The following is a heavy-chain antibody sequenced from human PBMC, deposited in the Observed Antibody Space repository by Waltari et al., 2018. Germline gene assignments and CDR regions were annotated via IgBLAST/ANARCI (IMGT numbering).Heavy chain of an antibody. D-gene: IGHD1-26*01. CDR1: GGGSFSGYY. Sequence: QVQLQQWGAGLLKPSETLSLTCAVYGGGSFSGYYWSWIRQPPGKGLEWIGEIDHSGSTNYNPSLTKRLTISLDTSKTQFSLKMRSVTAADTAVYYCARADRGRSGKYASPAWGPWGQGTLVTVSS. CDR2: IDHSGST. J-gene: IGHJ5*02. V-gene: IGHV4-34*01. CDR3: ARADRGRSGKYASPAWGP.